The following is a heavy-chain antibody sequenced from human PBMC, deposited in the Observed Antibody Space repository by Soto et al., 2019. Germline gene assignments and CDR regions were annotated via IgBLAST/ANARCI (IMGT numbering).Heavy chain of an antibody. CDR2: IKGDGILK. J-gene: IGHJ4*02. D-gene: IGHD3-22*01. Sequence: LPCVVCGFTFSNYWMTWVRQAPGKGLEWVANIKGDGILKYYMDSVKGRFIISRDNAKNSLHLQMNSLRDEDTAVYYCARYESSGPAVWWGQGTLVTVSS. V-gene: IGHV3-7*01. CDR3: ARYESSGPAVW. CDR1: GFTFSNYW.